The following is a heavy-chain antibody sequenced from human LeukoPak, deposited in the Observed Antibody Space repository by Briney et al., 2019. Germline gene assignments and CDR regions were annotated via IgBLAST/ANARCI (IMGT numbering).Heavy chain of an antibody. J-gene: IGHJ6*02. CDR2: ISYDGANK. D-gene: IGHD6-13*01. V-gene: IGHV3-30*18. CDR1: GFPFSSYG. CDR3: AKDGSSANYYYGLDV. Sequence: PGRSLRLSCAASGFPFSSYGMHWVRQAPGKGLEWVSFISYDGANKYYADSVKGRFTISRDNSKNTLYLQMNSLRGDDTGMYFCAKDGSSANYYYGLDVWGQGTTVTVSS.